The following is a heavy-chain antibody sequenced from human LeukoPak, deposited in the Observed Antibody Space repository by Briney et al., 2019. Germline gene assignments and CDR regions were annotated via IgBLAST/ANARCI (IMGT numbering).Heavy chain of an antibody. D-gene: IGHD4-17*01. J-gene: IGHJ4*02. CDR3: ARGNDYGDRYYFDY. V-gene: IGHV4-4*07. CDR1: GGSISSYY. Sequence: PSETLSLTCTVSGGSISSYYWSWIRQPAGKGLEWIGRIYTSGSTNYNPSLKSRVTISVDTSKNQFSLKLSSVTAADTAVYYCARGNDYGDRYYFDYWGQGTLVTVSS. CDR2: IYTSGST.